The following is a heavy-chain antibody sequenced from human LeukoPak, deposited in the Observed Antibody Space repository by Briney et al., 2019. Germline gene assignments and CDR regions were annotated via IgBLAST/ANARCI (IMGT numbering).Heavy chain of an antibody. CDR1: GFTFSIYA. CDR3: AKYGSAWYLDY. CDR2: ISGSGGST. J-gene: IGHJ4*02. D-gene: IGHD6-19*01. V-gene: IGHV3-23*01. Sequence: GGSLRLSCAASGFTFSIYAMSWVRQAPGKGLEWVSGISGSGGSTYYGDSVKGHITISRDNSKNMVYLQMNSLRAEDTAVYYCAKYGSAWYLDYWGQGTLVTVSS.